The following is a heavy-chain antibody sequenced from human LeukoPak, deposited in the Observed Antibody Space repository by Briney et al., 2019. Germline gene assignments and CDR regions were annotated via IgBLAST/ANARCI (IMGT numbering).Heavy chain of an antibody. CDR2: ISGSGGST. J-gene: IGHJ4*02. Sequence: GGSLRLSCAASGFTFSSYAMSWVRQAPGKGLEWVSAISGSGGSTYYADSVKGRFTISRDNSKNTLYLQMNSLRAEETAVYYCAKDRDYYDRTYYFDYWGQGTLVTVSS. CDR3: AKDRDYYDRTYYFDY. D-gene: IGHD3-22*01. CDR1: GFTFSSYA. V-gene: IGHV3-23*01.